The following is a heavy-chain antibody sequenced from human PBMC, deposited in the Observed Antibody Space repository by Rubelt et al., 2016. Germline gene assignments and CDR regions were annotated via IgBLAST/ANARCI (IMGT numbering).Heavy chain of an antibody. Sequence: VQSGAEVKKSGESLKISCKGSGYSFTNYCIGWVRQKTGKGLEWMGVIYPSDSDTRYSPSFQGQVTISADKSLNTAYLQWSDLKASDTAMYYCASQGCSGTSCYTLYYMDGWGSGTTVTVSS. CDR2: IYPSDSDT. D-gene: IGHD2-2*02. CDR1: GYSFTNYC. J-gene: IGHJ6*03. V-gene: IGHV5-51*01. CDR3: ASQGCSGTSCYTLYYMDG.